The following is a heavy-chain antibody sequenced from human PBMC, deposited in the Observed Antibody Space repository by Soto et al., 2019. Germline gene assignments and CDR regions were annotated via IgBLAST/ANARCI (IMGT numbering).Heavy chain of an antibody. Sequence: QVQLVESGGGVVQPGRSLRLSCAASGFTFSSYGMHWVRQAPGKGLEWVAVIWYDGSNKYYADSVKGRFTISRDNSKNTLYLQMNSLRAEDTAVYYCARAGKIYCTNGVCLLFQHWGQGTLVTVSS. J-gene: IGHJ1*01. D-gene: IGHD2-8*01. CDR3: ARAGKIYCTNGVCLLFQH. CDR1: GFTFSSYG. CDR2: IWYDGSNK. V-gene: IGHV3-33*01.